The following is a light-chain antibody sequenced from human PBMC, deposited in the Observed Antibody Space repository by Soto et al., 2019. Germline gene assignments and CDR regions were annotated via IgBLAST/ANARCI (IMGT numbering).Light chain of an antibody. CDR3: QHYSSSPIT. CDR1: QSVSSR. V-gene: IGKV3-20*01. Sequence: EIVLTQSPGTLSLSPWERATLSCRASQSVSSRLAWYQQKPGQAPRLLISGASSRATGIPDRFSGSGSATDFTLTISRLEPEDFALYYCQHYSSSPITFGQGTRLEIK. J-gene: IGKJ5*01. CDR2: GAS.